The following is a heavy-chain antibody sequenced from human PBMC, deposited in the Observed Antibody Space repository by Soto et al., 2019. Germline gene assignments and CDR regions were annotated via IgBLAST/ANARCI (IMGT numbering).Heavy chain of an antibody. D-gene: IGHD3-10*01. Sequence: QLQLQESGPGLMKPSETLSLTCTVSGGSISSSSYYWGWIRQPPGKGLEWIGSIYYSGSTYYNPSLKCRVTISVDTSKNQFSLKLSSVTAADTAVYYCARHGSGSYYNNWFDPWGQGTLVTVSS. V-gene: IGHV4-39*01. J-gene: IGHJ5*02. CDR1: GGSISSSSYY. CDR2: IYYSGST. CDR3: ARHGSGSYYNNWFDP.